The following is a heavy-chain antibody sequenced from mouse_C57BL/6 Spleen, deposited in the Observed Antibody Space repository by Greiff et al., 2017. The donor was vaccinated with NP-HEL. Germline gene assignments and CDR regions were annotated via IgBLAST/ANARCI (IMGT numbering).Heavy chain of an antibody. V-gene: IGHV1-74*01. D-gene: IGHD3-2*02. CDR1: GYTFTSYW. Sequence: QVQLKQPGAELVKPGASVKVSCKASGYTFTSYWMHWVKQRPGQGLEWIGRLNPSDSDTNYNQKFTGKATLTVDKTSSSAYIQLSRLPSEDSAVYYGASYSSGYGGYAMDYWGQGTSGTVSS. CDR2: LNPSDSDT. CDR3: ASYSSGYGGYAMDY. J-gene: IGHJ4*01.